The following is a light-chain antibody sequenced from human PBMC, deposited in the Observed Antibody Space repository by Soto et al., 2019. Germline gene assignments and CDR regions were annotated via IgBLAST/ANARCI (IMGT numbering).Light chain of an antibody. CDR1: SSDVGAYNY. CDR3: SSYTSSTTPYV. J-gene: IGLJ1*01. Sequence: QSALAQPASVSGSPGQSTTISCTGTSSDVGAYNYVSWYQQYPGKAPKLMIHEVSKRPSGVSNRFSGSKSGNTASLTISGLQAEDEADYYCSSYTSSTTPYVFGTGTKVTVL. CDR2: EVS. V-gene: IGLV2-14*01.